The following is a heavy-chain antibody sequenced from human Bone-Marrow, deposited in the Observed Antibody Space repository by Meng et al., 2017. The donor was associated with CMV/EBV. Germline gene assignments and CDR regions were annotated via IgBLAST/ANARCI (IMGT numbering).Heavy chain of an antibody. J-gene: IGHJ6*01. CDR1: GLIVSGDY. D-gene: IGHD2-2*01. CDR3: ARGYCSSTSCIIGRHYYYYGMDV. CDR2: IYRAGTA. Sequence: ASGLIVSGDYIKLVRQAPGRGLDYVSGIYRAGTAHYADSEKGRFAISRDNSKNTLYLQMNSLRAEDTAVYYCARGYCSSTSCIIGRHYYYYGMDVWGQGTTVTVSS. V-gene: IGHV3-66*02.